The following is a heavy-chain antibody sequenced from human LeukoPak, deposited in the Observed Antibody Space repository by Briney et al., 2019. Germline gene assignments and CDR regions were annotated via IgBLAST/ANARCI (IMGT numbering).Heavy chain of an antibody. D-gene: IGHD1-14*01. CDR3: ARDREATGDYFDY. CDR1: GFTFNTYN. Sequence: GGSLRLSCAASGFTFNTYNMNWVRQAPGKGLEWVSSISGSSTYKYYADSVKGRFTISRDNAKNSLYLQMNSLRAEDTAVYYCARDREATGDYFDYWGQGTLVTVSS. V-gene: IGHV3-21*01. CDR2: ISGSSTYK. J-gene: IGHJ4*02.